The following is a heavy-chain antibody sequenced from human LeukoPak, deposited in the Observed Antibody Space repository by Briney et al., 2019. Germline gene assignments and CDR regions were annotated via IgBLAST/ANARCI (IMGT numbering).Heavy chain of an antibody. CDR1: GFTFSNYG. Sequence: GGSLRLSCAASGFTFSNYGMSWVRQAPGKGLEWVSAINNSGGSTYYADSVKGRFTISRDNSKNTLYLQMNSLRAEDTAVYYCAREVQSGYYPERFDPWGQGTLVTVSS. D-gene: IGHD3-22*01. V-gene: IGHV3-23*01. CDR3: AREVQSGYYPERFDP. CDR2: INNSGGST. J-gene: IGHJ5*02.